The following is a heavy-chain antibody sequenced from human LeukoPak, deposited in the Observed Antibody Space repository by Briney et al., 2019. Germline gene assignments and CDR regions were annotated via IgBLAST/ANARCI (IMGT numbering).Heavy chain of an antibody. D-gene: IGHD3-10*01. Sequence: PSETLSLTCTVSGGSISSSSYYWGWIRQPPGKGLEWIGSIYYSGSTYYNPSLKSRVTISVDTSKNQFSLKLSSVTAADTAVYYCARLSGVVRGVNLDYWGQGTLVTVSS. J-gene: IGHJ4*02. CDR3: ARLSGVVRGVNLDY. V-gene: IGHV4-39*01. CDR2: IYYSGST. CDR1: GGSISSSSYY.